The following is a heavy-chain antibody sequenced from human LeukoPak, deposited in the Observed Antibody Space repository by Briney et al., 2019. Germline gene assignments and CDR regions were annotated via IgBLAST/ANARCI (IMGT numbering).Heavy chain of an antibody. CDR1: GFTFNNYG. Sequence: GGSLRLSCAASGFTFNNYGMHWVRQAPGKGLEWLAFIRYDGSNTYYADSVKGRFTISRDNAKNSLHLQMNSLRVEDTAVYYCARCYRWMGAADYWGQGTLVTVSS. J-gene: IGHJ4*02. D-gene: IGHD1-26*01. CDR3: ARCYRWMGAADY. V-gene: IGHV3-30*02. CDR2: IRYDGSNT.